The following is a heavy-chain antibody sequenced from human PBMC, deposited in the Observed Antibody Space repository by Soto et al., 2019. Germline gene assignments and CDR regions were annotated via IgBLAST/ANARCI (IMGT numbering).Heavy chain of an antibody. J-gene: IGHJ4*02. Sequence: PGGPLSLSCAASGFTXSRYATSWVRQAPGKGLEWVSAISGSGGSTYYADSVKGRFTISRDNSKNTLYLQMNSLRAEDTAVYYCAKVRLVQLWLPFDYWGQGTLVTVSS. CDR3: AKVRLVQLWLPFDY. V-gene: IGHV3-23*01. CDR1: GFTXSRYA. D-gene: IGHD5-18*01. CDR2: ISGSGGST.